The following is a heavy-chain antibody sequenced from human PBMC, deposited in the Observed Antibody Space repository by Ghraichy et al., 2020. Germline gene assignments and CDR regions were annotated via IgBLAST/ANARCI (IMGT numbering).Heavy chain of an antibody. V-gene: IGHV3-64D*06. CDR2: ISINGDDT. J-gene: IGHJ6*02. CDR1: GFAFTRSA. Sequence: GVLRLSCSASGFAFTRSAMHWVRQAPGKGLEYVSAISINGDDTYYADSVKGRFTISRDNSKNTLYLQMSSLRPEDTAVYYCVKDPWHYYGVDVWGQGTTVIVSS. CDR3: VKDPWHYYGVDV.